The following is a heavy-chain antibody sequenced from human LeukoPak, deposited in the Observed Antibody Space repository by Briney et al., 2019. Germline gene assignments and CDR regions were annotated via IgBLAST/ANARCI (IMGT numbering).Heavy chain of an antibody. CDR2: IYSGGST. D-gene: IGHD1-1*01. Sequence: GGSLSLSCAAYGFTVSSNYMSWVRQAPGKGLEWVSVIYSGGSTYYAASVKGRFTISRDSSKNTLYLQMNTLRAEDTAVYYCARDGRPKGFPGLDYWGQGKLGTVSS. CDR1: GFTVSSNY. CDR3: ARDGRPKGFPGLDY. V-gene: IGHV3-53*01. J-gene: IGHJ4*02.